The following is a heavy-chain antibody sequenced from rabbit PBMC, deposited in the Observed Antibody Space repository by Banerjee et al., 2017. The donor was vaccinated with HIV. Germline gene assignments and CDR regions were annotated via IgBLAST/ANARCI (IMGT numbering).Heavy chain of an antibody. J-gene: IGHJ4*01. V-gene: IGHV1S40*01. CDR1: GIDFSNGYD. Sequence: QQLVESGGGLVKPGASLTLTCTASGIDFSNGYDMCWVRQAPGKGLEWIACIWTGGGVAIYYATWAKGRFTISKTSTTVTLQMTSLTAADTATYFCAKEGPNAVPLWDPGTLVTVS. D-gene: IGHD3-1*01. CDR3: AKEGPNAVPL. CDR2: IWTGGGVAI.